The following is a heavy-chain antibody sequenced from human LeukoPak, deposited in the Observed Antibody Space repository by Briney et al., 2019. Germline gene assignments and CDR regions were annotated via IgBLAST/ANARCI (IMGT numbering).Heavy chain of an antibody. CDR1: GFTFSSYA. CDR2: ISGSGGST. V-gene: IGHV3-23*01. D-gene: IGHD3-9*01. J-gene: IGHJ4*02. Sequence: GRSLRLSCAASGFTFSSYAMSWVRQAPGKGLEWVSAISGSGGSTYYADSVKGRFTISRDNSKNTLYLQMNSLRAEDTAVYYCAKDMVEYDILTGYYFVWGQGTLVTVSS. CDR3: AKDMVEYDILTGYYFV.